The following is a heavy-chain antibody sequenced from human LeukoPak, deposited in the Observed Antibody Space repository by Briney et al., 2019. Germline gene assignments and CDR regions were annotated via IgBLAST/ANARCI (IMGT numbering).Heavy chain of an antibody. V-gene: IGHV1-2*02. J-gene: IGHJ4*02. Sequence: GASVKVSCKASGYTFTGYYMHWVRQAPGQGLEWMGWINPNSGGTNYAQKLQGRVTMTRDTSISTAYMELSRLRSDDTAVYYCARASGSYYLTVHYWGQGTLVTVSS. D-gene: IGHD1-26*01. CDR2: INPNSGGT. CDR1: GYTFTGYY. CDR3: ARASGSYYLTVHY.